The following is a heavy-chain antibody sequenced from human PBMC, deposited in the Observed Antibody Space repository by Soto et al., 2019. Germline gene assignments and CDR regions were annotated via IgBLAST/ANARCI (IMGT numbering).Heavy chain of an antibody. J-gene: IGHJ6*02. CDR2: IYYSGST. V-gene: IGHV4-30-4*01. CDR3: ARDCESTSCIPYGMDV. D-gene: IGHD2-2*01. CDR1: GGSISSGDYY. Sequence: QVQLQESGPGLVKPSQTLSLTCTVSGGSISSGDYYWSWIRQPTGKGLEWIGYIYYSGSTYYNPSRQSRVTISVDSSKNQFSLKLSSVTAADTAVYYCARDCESTSCIPYGMDVWGQGTTVTVSS.